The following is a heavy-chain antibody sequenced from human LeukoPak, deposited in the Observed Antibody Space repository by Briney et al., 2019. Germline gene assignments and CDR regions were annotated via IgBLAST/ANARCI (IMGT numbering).Heavy chain of an antibody. CDR1: GGTFSSYA. CDR2: IIPIFGTA. Sequence: SVKVSCKASGGTFSSYAISWVRQAPGQGLEWMGRIIPIFGTANYTQKFQGRVTITTDESTSTAYMELSSLRSEDTAVYYCARDSVVTAGAFDIWGQGTMVTVSS. D-gene: IGHD2-21*02. CDR3: ARDSVVTAGAFDI. V-gene: IGHV1-69*05. J-gene: IGHJ3*02.